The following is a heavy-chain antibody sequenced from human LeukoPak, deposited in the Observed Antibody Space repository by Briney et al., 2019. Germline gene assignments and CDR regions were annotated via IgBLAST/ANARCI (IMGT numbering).Heavy chain of an antibody. CDR2: INPSGGST. D-gene: IGHD2-8*01. J-gene: IGHJ5*02. Sequence: ASVKVSCKASGYTFTGYYMHWVRQAPGQGLEWMGIINPSGGSTNYAQKFQGRVTMTRDTSTSTVYMELSSLRSEDTAVYYCARASYGVEGCPGPWGQGTLVTVSS. CDR3: ARASYGVEGCPGP. V-gene: IGHV1-46*03. CDR1: GYTFTGYY.